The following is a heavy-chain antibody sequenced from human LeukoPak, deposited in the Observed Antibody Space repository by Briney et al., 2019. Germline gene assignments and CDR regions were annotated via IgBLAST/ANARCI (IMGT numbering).Heavy chain of an antibody. D-gene: IGHD3-10*01. CDR2: IGTSSSTI. V-gene: IGHV3-48*02. Sequence: GGSLRLSCAASGFTFSTYGMNWVRQAPGKGLEWASYIGTSSSTIYYADSVKGRFTISRDNAKNSLYLQMNSLRDEDTAVYYCARPTMVRGETPDAFDIWGQGTMVTVSS. CDR1: GFTFSTYG. J-gene: IGHJ3*02. CDR3: ARPTMVRGETPDAFDI.